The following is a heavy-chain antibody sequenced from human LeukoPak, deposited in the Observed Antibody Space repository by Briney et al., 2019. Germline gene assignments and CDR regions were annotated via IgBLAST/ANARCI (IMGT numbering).Heavy chain of an antibody. CDR1: GFTFSSSW. Sequence: GGSLRLSCAASGFTFSSSWMSWVRQAPGKGLEWVANIKEDGSEIYYVDSVKGRFTISRDNAKNSLYLQMNSLRGDDTAVYYCARGVYAFDIWGQGTMVTVS. V-gene: IGHV3-7*04. J-gene: IGHJ3*02. CDR2: IKEDGSEI. CDR3: ARGVYAFDI.